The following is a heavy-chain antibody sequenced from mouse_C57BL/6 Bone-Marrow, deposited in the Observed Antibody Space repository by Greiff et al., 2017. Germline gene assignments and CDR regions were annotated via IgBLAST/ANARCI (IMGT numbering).Heavy chain of an antibody. V-gene: IGHV1-54*01. J-gene: IGHJ2*01. CDR2: INPGSGGT. CDR1: GYAFTNYL. CDR3: ARCGGDY. Sequence: VQLVESGAELVRPGTSVKVSCKASGYAFTNYLIEWVKQRPGKGLEWIGVINPGSGGTNYNEKFKGKATLTADKSSSTAYMQLSSLTSEDSAVYFCARCGGDYWGQGTTLTVSS.